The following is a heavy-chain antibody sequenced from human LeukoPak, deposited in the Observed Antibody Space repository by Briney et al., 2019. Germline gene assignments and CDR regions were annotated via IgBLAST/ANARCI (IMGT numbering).Heavy chain of an antibody. Sequence: SQTLSLTCAVSGGSISSGGYSWSWIRQPPGKGLEWIGYIYYSGSTYYNPSLKSRVIISVDTSKNQFSLKLSSVTAADTAVFYCARLAEIQRAFDIWGQGTMVTVSS. CDR1: GGSISSGGYS. J-gene: IGHJ3*02. D-gene: IGHD5-18*01. V-gene: IGHV4-31*11. CDR3: ARLAEIQRAFDI. CDR2: IYYSGST.